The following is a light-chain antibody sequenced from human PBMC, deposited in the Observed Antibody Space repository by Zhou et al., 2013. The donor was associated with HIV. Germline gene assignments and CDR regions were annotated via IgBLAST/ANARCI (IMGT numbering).Light chain of an antibody. V-gene: IGKV1-27*01. CDR2: AAS. J-gene: IGKJ2*03. Sequence: DIQMTQSPSSLSASVGDRVSITCRASQDINTYLAWYQQKPGKVPKLLISAASTLQSGVPSRFSGSGSGTDFTLTITSLEPEDFAVYYCQERYNWPRSSFGQGTKLEIK. CDR1: QDINTY. CDR3: QERYNWPRSS.